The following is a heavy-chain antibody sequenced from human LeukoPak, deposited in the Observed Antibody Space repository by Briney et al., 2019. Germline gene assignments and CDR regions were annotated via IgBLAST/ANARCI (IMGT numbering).Heavy chain of an antibody. D-gene: IGHD3-22*01. V-gene: IGHV1-69*13. J-gene: IGHJ3*02. CDR2: IIPIFGTA. Sequence: ASVKVSCKASGGTFSSYAISWVRQAPGQGLEWMGGIIPIFGTANYAQKFQGRVTITADESTSTAYMELSSLRSEDTAVYYCAGQRGGYWQGAFDIWGQGTMVTVSS. CDR3: AGQRGGYWQGAFDI. CDR1: GGTFSSYA.